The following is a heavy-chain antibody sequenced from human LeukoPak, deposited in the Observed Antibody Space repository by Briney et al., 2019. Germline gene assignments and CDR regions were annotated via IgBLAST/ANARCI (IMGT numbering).Heavy chain of an antibody. D-gene: IGHD2-15*01. CDR3: AKLGYCSGGSCYSRWYFDL. Sequence: GGSLRLSCAASGFTFSSYAMSWVRHAPGKRLEWVAPISDSGVVTYYVDSVEGRFTISRDNSKNTVYLQMNSLRAEDTAIYYCAKLGYCSGGSCYSRWYFDLWGRGTLVTVSA. CDR2: ISDSGVVT. CDR1: GFTFSSYA. V-gene: IGHV3-23*01. J-gene: IGHJ2*01.